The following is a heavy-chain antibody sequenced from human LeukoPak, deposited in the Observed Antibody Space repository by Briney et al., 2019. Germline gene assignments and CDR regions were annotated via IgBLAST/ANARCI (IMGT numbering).Heavy chain of an antibody. D-gene: IGHD3-3*01. CDR1: GGSISSSSYY. V-gene: IGHV4-39*07. CDR3: ARDEPFTIFGVAARLGAFDI. J-gene: IGHJ3*02. CDR2: IYYSGST. Sequence: SETLSLTCTVSGGSISSSSYYWGWIRQPPGKGLEWIGYIYYSGSTYYNPSLKSRVTISVDTSKNQFSLKLSSVTAADTAVYYCARDEPFTIFGVAARLGAFDIWGQGTMVTVSS.